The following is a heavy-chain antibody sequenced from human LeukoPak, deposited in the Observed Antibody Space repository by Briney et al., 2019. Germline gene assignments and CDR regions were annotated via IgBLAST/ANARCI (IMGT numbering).Heavy chain of an antibody. D-gene: IGHD7-27*01. CDR3: TKVRLLGALDDAFDV. V-gene: IGHV3-30*02. CDR1: GFTFSSYA. J-gene: IGHJ3*01. CDR2: IRHDGSNK. Sequence: HPGGSLRLSCAASGFTFSSYAMHWVRQAPGKGLEWVAFIRHDGSNKYHSNSVQGRFTISRDNSRNTLYLQLNSLRPEDTAVYYCTKVRLLGALDDAFDVWGQGTMVTVSS.